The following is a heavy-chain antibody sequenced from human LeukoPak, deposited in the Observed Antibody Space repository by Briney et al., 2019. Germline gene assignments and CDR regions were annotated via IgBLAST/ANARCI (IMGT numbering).Heavy chain of an antibody. Sequence: SETLSLTCAVSGVSFDDYYWAWVRQTPGRGLEWIGEINHSGYTNDSPSLKSRVTLSIDTSRKQFSLNLRSVTVANAGFYYCTRMTTGRDYWGQGTLVTVSS. CDR2: INHSGYT. D-gene: IGHD4-17*01. V-gene: IGHV4-34*01. CDR1: GVSFDDYY. CDR3: TRMTTGRDY. J-gene: IGHJ4*02.